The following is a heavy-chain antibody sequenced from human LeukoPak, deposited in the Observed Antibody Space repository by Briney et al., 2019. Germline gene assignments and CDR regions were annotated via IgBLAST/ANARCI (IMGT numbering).Heavy chain of an antibody. CDR2: ISWNSGSI. J-gene: IGHJ4*02. V-gene: IGHV3-9*01. CDR1: GFTFDDYA. CDR3: ARSPGLYCSSTSCYAFPDY. Sequence: GGSLRLSCAASGFTFDDYAMHWVRQAPGKGLEWVSGISWNSGSIGYADSVKGRFTISRDNAKNSLYLQMNSLRAEDTALYYCARSPGLYCSSTSCYAFPDYWGQGTLVTVSS. D-gene: IGHD2-2*01.